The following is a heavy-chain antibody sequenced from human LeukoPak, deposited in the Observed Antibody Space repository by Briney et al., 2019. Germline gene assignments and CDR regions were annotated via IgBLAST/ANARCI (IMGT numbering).Heavy chain of an antibody. CDR1: GGSISSYY. J-gene: IGHJ4*02. CDR3: ARLPFAGILTGYFDY. V-gene: IGHV4-59*05. D-gene: IGHD3-9*01. CDR2: IYYSGST. Sequence: SETLSLTCTVSGGSISSYYWSWIRQPPGKGLEWIGSIYYSGSTYYNPSLKSRVTISVDTSKNQFSLKLSSVTAADTAVYYCARLPFAGILTGYFDYWGQGTLVTVSS.